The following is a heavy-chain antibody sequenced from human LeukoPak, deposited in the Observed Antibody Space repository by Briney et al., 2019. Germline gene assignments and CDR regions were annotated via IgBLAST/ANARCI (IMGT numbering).Heavy chain of an antibody. CDR3: ARVVGSSGWYLGY. CDR1: GFTFSSYW. D-gene: IGHD6-19*01. CDR2: INSDGSST. V-gene: IGHV3-74*01. Sequence: GGSLRLSCAASGFTFSSYWMHWVRQAPGKGLVWVSRINSDGSSTSYADSVKGRFTISRDNAKNTLYLQMNILRAEDTAVYYCARVVGSSGWYLGYWGQGTLVTVSS. J-gene: IGHJ4*02.